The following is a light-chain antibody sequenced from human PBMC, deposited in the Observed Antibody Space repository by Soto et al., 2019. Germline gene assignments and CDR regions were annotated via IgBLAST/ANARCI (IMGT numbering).Light chain of an antibody. CDR1: SSDVGGYNF. Sequence: HSALTHPRSVSWSPGQSVTISCTGTSSDVGGYNFVSWYQHHPGKAPKLIIYDVSKRPSGVPDRFSGSKSGNTASLTISGLQAEDEADYYCCSYAGSYTLYVFGTGTKVTVL. V-gene: IGLV2-11*01. J-gene: IGLJ1*01. CDR3: CSYAGSYTLYV. CDR2: DVS.